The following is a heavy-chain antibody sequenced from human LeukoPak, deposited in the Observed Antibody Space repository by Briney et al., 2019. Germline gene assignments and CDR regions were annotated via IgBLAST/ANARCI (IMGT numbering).Heavy chain of an antibody. CDR1: GYTFTSYD. CDR3: ARLGYSYGYNWFDP. CDR2: MNRNSGNT. J-gene: IGHJ5*02. V-gene: IGHV1-8*01. Sequence: GASVKVSCKASGYTFTSYDINWVRQATGQGLEWMGWMNRNSGNTGYAQKFQGRVTMTRNTSISTAYMELSSLRSEDTAVYYCARLGYSYGYNWFDPWGQGTLVTVSS. D-gene: IGHD5-18*01.